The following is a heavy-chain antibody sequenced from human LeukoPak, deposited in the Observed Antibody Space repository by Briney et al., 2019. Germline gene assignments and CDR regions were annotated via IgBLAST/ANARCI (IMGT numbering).Heavy chain of an antibody. CDR2: VRYDGHNE. V-gene: IGHV3-30*02. CDR1: GFTFNNYG. CDR3: ARDRAHPLYYYYYMDV. Sequence: WGSLRLSCAASGFTFNNYGIHWVRQAPGKGLEWVAFVRYDGHNEYYADSVKGRFTISRDNAKNSLYLQMNSLRAEDTAVYYCARDRAHPLYYYYYMDVWGKGTTVTVSS. J-gene: IGHJ6*03.